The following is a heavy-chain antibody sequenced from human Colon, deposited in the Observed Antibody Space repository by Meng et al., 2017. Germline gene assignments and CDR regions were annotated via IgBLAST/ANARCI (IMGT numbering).Heavy chain of an antibody. CDR1: GFTFSSYW. D-gene: IGHD4-17*01. J-gene: IGHJ4*02. CDR3: ARINYAEDS. Sequence: EVRLVESGGCLVQPGGSLRISCAASGFTFSSYWMHWVRQVPGKGLVWVSRINEDGIVTNYADSVKGRFTVSRDNAKNTLYLQMNSLRVEDTAVYYCARINYAEDSWGQGTLVTVSS. CDR2: INEDGIVT. V-gene: IGHV3-74*02.